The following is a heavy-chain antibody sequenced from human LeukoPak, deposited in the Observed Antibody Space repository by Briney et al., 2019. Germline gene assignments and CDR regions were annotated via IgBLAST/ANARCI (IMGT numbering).Heavy chain of an antibody. D-gene: IGHD3-10*01. CDR2: IYYSGST. V-gene: IGHV4-31*03. CDR1: GGSISSGGYY. J-gene: IGHJ4*02. CDR3: ARGGNYYGSGSYPVGY. Sequence: SETLSLTCTVSGGSISSGGYYWSWIRQHPGTGLEWIGYIYYSGSTNYNPSLKSRVTISVDTSKNQFSLKLSSVTAADTAVYYCARGGNYYGSGSYPVGYWGQGTLVTVSS.